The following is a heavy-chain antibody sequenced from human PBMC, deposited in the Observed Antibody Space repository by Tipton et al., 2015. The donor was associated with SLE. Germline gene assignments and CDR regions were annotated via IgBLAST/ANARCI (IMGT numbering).Heavy chain of an antibody. V-gene: IGHV4-39*01. CDR3: ARRVAVAFDL. J-gene: IGHJ2*01. CDR1: GGSISSRSYY. D-gene: IGHD6-19*01. CDR2: IYYSGST. Sequence: TLSLTCTVSGGSISSRSYYWGWIRQPPGKGLEWIGSIYYSGSTYYNPSLKSRVTISVDTSKNQFSLKLSSVTAADTAVYYCARRVAVAFDLWGRGTLVTVSS.